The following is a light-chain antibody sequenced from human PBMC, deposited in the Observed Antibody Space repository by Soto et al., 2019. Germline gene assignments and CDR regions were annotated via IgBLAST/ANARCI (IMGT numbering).Light chain of an antibody. CDR3: QQYSMSPLT. J-gene: IGKJ1*01. CDR1: QSVRSN. Sequence: EILMTQSPATLSVSPGERATLSCRASQSVRSNLAWYQQKLGQAPRLLIYDVSSWASGIPDRSSASGSGTDFTLTISRLEPEDFEVYYCQQYSMSPLTFGQGTKVDIK. CDR2: DVS. V-gene: IGKV3-20*01.